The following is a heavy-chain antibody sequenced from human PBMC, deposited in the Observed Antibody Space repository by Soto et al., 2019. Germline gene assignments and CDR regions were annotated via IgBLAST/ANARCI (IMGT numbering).Heavy chain of an antibody. D-gene: IGHD6-6*01. CDR1: GFIFRSYG. J-gene: IGHJ4*02. Sequence: QVRLVESGGGVVQPGRSLRLSCGASGFIFRSYGIHWVRQAPGKGLEWVAIVWYDGSEQYYADSVEGRFTISRDNSKNTLYLQMNSLRAEDTAVYYCAKDMQQLVLLPYYFDYWGQGTLVTVSS. CDR2: VWYDGSEQ. V-gene: IGHV3-33*06. CDR3: AKDMQQLVLLPYYFDY.